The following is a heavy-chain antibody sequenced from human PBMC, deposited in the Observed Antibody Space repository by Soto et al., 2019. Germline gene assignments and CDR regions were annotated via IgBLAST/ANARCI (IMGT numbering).Heavy chain of an antibody. CDR1: GGSLSGYY. CDR3: AREGYTLWPRLRTKYFQH. D-gene: IGHD1-1*01. V-gene: IGHV4-34*01. Sequence: PSETLSLTCAVYGGSLSGYYWSWIRQPPGKGLEWIGEINHSGSTNYNPSLKSRVTISVDTSKNQFSLKLSSVTAADTAVYYCAREGYTLWPRLRTKYFQHWGQGTLVTVSS. CDR2: INHSGST. J-gene: IGHJ1*01.